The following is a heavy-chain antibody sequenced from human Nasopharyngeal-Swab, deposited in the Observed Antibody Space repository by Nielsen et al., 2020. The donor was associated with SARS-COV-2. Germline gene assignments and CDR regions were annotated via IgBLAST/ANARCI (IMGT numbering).Heavy chain of an antibody. J-gene: IGHJ4*02. V-gene: IGHV3-23*03. CDR3: AKVGYSSGWTGGYFDY. CDR2: IYSGGSST. D-gene: IGHD6-19*01. Sequence: GESLKLSCAASGFTFSSYAMSWVRQAPGKGLEWVSVIYSGGSSTYYADSVKGRFTISRDNSKNTLYLQMNSLRAEDTAVYYCAKVGYSSGWTGGYFDYWGQGTLVTVSS. CDR1: GFTFSSYA.